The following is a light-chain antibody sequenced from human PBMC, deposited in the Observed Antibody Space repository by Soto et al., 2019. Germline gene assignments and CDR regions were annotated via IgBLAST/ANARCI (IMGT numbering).Light chain of an antibody. Sequence: QSVLTQSSSASASLGSSVKLTCTLSSGHSTYIIAWHQQQPGKAPRYLMKVEGSGSYNKGSGVPDRFSGSSSGADRYLTISNLQFEDEADYYCETWDSNTPCVLGTGTKLTVL. J-gene: IGLJ1*01. CDR3: ETWDSNTPCV. V-gene: IGLV4-60*02. CDR2: VEGSGSY. CDR1: SGHSTYI.